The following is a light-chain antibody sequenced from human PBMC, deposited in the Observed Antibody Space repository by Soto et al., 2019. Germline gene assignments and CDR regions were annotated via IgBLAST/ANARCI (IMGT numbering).Light chain of an antibody. CDR3: QQYGSSPNT. J-gene: IGKJ2*01. CDR1: QSVSSSY. V-gene: IGKV3-20*01. CDR2: GAS. Sequence: EIVLTQSPGTLSLSPGERATLSCRASQSVSSSYLAWYQQKPGQAPRLLIYGASSRATGIPDRFSGSGSGKDFPLTISRLEPEDFAVYYCQQYGSSPNTFGQGTKLEIK.